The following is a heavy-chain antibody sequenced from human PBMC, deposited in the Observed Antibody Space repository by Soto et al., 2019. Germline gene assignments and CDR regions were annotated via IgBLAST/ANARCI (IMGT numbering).Heavy chain of an antibody. D-gene: IGHD3-10*01. V-gene: IGHV4-39*01. CDR3: ARPVRGVHNWFDP. Sequence: QLQLQESGPGLVKPSETLSLTCTVSGGSISSSSYYWGWIRQPPGKGLEWIGSIYYSGSTYYNPSLKSRVTISVDTSKNQFSLKLSSVTAADTAVYYCARPVRGVHNWFDPWGQGTLVTVSS. J-gene: IGHJ5*02. CDR2: IYYSGST. CDR1: GGSISSSSYY.